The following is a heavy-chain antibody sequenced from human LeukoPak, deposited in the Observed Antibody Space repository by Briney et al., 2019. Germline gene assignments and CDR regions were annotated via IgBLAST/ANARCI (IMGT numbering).Heavy chain of an antibody. D-gene: IGHD2-21*02. J-gene: IGHJ4*02. CDR1: GVTISSQA. Sequence: GGSLRLSCVASGVTISSQAMSWVRQAPGKGLEWVSTIGIGGNTYYAATLKGRFTIARDNPKNPLSLKMNSLRAEGTAVYYCAKRGTAGSCNPEDYWGQGTLVTVSS. V-gene: IGHV3-23*01. CDR3: AKRGTAGSCNPEDY. CDR2: IGIGGNT.